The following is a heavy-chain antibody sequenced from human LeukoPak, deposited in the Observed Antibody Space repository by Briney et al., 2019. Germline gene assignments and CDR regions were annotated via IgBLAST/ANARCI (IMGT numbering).Heavy chain of an antibody. Sequence: GGSLRLSCAASGFIFSDYWMTWVRQAPGKGLEWVSVIYSGDNSYYADSVKGRFTISRDTPKNTLYLQMNSLRAEDTAVYYCARDTGSGHCSGNWCRAAFDVWGQGTMVTVSS. V-gene: IGHV3-53*01. J-gene: IGHJ3*01. CDR3: ARDTGSGHCSGNWCRAAFDV. CDR2: IYSGDNS. D-gene: IGHD2-15*01. CDR1: GFIFSDYW.